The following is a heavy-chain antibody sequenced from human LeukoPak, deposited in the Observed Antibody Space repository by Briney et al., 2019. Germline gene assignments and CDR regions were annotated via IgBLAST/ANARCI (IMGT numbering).Heavy chain of an antibody. J-gene: IGHJ3*02. CDR1: GGSFSGYY. D-gene: IGHD3-22*01. CDR3: ARAPQWFQDAFDI. V-gene: IGHV4-34*01. Sequence: SETLSLTCAVYGGSFSGYYWSWIRQPPGKGPEWIGEINHSGSTNYNPSLKSRVTISVDTSKNQFSLKLSSVTAADTAVYYCARAPQWFQDAFDIWGQGTMVTVSS. CDR2: INHSGST.